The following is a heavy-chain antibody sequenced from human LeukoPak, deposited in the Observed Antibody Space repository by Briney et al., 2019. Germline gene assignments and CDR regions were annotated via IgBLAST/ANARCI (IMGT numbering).Heavy chain of an antibody. J-gene: IGHJ5*02. CDR1: GGSISSYY. Sequence: SETLSLTCTVSGGSISSYYWSWLRQPPGEGLEWIGYIYYSGSTNYNPSLKSRVTISVDTSKNQFSLKLSSVTAADTAVYYCARRVVGATTTWFDPWGQGTLVTVSS. D-gene: IGHD1-26*01. CDR3: ARRVVGATTTWFDP. V-gene: IGHV4-59*08. CDR2: IYYSGST.